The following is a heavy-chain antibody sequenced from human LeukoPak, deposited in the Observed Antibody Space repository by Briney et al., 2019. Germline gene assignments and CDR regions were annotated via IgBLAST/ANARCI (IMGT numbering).Heavy chain of an antibody. V-gene: IGHV1-18*01. D-gene: IGHD3-16*01. Sequence: ASVKVSCKASGYTFTSYGISWVRQAPGQGLEWMGWISAYNGNTNYAQKLQGRVTMTTDTSTSTACMELRSLRSDDTAVYYCARVGEFGINSAMVLPDWGQGSLVTVSS. CDR3: ARVGEFGINSAMVLPD. CDR1: GYTFTSYG. CDR2: ISAYNGNT. J-gene: IGHJ4*02.